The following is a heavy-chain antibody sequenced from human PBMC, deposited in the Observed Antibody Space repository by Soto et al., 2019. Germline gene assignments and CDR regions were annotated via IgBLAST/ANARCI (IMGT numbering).Heavy chain of an antibody. Sequence: PGGSLRLSCAASGFTFSNAWMSWVRQAPGKGLEWVGRIKSNKYYADSVKGRFTISRDNSKNTLYLQMNSLRAEDTAVYYCARARTYSSFYGMDVWGQGTTVTVSS. CDR1: GFTFSNAW. CDR2: IKSNK. CDR3: ARARTYSSFYGMDV. D-gene: IGHD6-6*01. J-gene: IGHJ6*02. V-gene: IGHV3-66*02.